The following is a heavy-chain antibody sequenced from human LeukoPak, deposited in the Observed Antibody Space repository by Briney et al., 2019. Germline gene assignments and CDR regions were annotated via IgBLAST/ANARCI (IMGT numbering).Heavy chain of an antibody. CDR1: GGSISSYY. V-gene: IGHV4-59*12. CDR2: IYYSGST. Sequence: SETLSLTCTVSGGSISSYYWSWIRQPPGKGLEWIGYIYYSGSTNYNPSLKSRVTISVDTSKNQFSLKLSSVTAADTAVYYCARVSIGGVVDYWGQGTLVTVSS. CDR3: ARVSIGGVVDY. J-gene: IGHJ4*02. D-gene: IGHD3-16*01.